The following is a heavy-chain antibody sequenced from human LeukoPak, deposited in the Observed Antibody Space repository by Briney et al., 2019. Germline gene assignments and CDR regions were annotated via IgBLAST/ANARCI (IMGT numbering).Heavy chain of an antibody. J-gene: IGHJ5*02. V-gene: IGHV4-34*01. CDR1: GGSFSGYY. Sequence: SETLSLTCAVYGGSFSGYYWSWIRQPPGKGLEWIGEINHSGSTNYNPSLKSRVTISVDTSKNQFSLKLSSVTAADTAVYYCARVVAVAGTHWSDPWGQGTLVTVSS. D-gene: IGHD6-19*01. CDR3: ARVVAVAGTHWSDP. CDR2: INHSGST.